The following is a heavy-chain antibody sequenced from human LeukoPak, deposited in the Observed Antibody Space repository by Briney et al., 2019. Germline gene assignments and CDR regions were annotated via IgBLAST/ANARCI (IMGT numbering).Heavy chain of an antibody. CDR1: GFTFSSSA. CDR3: AKVPYGDYGYFQH. V-gene: IGHV3-23*01. CDR2: ISNNGGYT. J-gene: IGHJ1*01. D-gene: IGHD4-17*01. Sequence: GGSLRLSCAASGFTFSSSAMSWVRQAPGKGLEWVSAISNNGGYTYYAGSVQGRFTISRDNAKNSLYLQMNSLRAEDTALYYCAKVPYGDYGYFQHWGQGTLVTVSS.